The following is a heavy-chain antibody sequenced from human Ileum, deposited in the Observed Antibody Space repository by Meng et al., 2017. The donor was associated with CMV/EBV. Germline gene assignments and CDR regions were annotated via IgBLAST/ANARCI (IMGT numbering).Heavy chain of an antibody. V-gene: IGHV4-39*07. CDR2: VHYTGTT. CDR3: ARDRTVGPTPDGSLGA. D-gene: IGHD1-26*01. CDR1: GGSISTNSDY. J-gene: IGHJ4*02. Sequence: QWQLQASGPGLVKPSETLSLPCTVSGGSISTNSDYWGWVRQPPGKGLEWIATVHYTGTTYYNPSLKSPVIISIDTSKNQFSLRLTSVTAADTAVYYCARDRTVGPTPDGSLGAWGQGTLVTVSS.